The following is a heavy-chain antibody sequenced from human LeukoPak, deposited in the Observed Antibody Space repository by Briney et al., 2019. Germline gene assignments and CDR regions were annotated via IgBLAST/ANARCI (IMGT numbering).Heavy chain of an antibody. CDR2: IYHSGST. J-gene: IGHJ6*02. V-gene: IGHV4-30-2*01. Sequence: SGTLSVNSVVSGGSFSSGGYSWSWIRQPPGKGLEWIGYIYHSGSTYYNPSLKSRVTISLDKSKNQFSLRLTSVTAADTAVYYCARERNGMDVWGQGTTVTVSS. CDR1: GGSFSSGGYS. CDR3: ARERNGMDV.